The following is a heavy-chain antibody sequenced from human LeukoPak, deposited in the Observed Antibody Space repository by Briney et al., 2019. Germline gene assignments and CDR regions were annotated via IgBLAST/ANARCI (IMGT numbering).Heavy chain of an antibody. J-gene: IGHJ4*02. CDR3: ASSSWLRDANFDC. Sequence: PSETLSLTCTVSGGSISSYYWSWIRQPPGKGLEWIGRISNDVTTNYNPSFKSRVSISVDKSKNQFSLKLRSVTAVDTAVYYCASSSWLRDANFDCWGQGTLVTVSS. CDR2: ISNDVTT. D-gene: IGHD6-13*01. CDR1: GGSISSYY. V-gene: IGHV4-59*08.